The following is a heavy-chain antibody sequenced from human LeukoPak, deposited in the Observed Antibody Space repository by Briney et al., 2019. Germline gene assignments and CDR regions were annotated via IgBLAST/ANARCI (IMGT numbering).Heavy chain of an antibody. CDR2: IYNSGNI. Sequence: KPLGTPCLTRTVSGGSLSSGYWSSVWEPPRKGLGWSGYIYNSGNINYNPSLKSRGTMSVDTSRNQLSLKLSSVTAADTAVYYCVRNAHRDVWGKGTTVTVSS. CDR1: GGSLSSGY. CDR3: VRNAHRDV. V-gene: IGHV4-59*01. D-gene: IGHD2-2*01. J-gene: IGHJ6*03.